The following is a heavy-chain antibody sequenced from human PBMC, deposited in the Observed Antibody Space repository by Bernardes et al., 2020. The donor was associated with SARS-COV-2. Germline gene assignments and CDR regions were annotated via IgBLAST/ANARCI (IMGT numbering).Heavy chain of an antibody. V-gene: IGHV1-58*02. CDR1: GFYFTTSA. CDR3: SAGFLWQGGYTNSHYYFDP. CDR2: IVVGSDNT. D-gene: IGHD5-18*01. Sequence: SVKVSCKTSGFYFTTSAMQWVRRARGKRLERIGWIVVGSDNTDYAQKFRERVTISRDMSTSTVYMELSNLTSEDTAVYYCSAGFLWQGGYTNSHYYFDPWGQGTLVTVSS. J-gene: IGHJ5*02.